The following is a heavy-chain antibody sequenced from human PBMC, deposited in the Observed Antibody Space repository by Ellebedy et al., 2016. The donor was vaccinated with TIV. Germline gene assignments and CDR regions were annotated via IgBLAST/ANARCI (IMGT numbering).Heavy chain of an antibody. Sequence: GGSLRLSXTASGFTFSSYGMHWVRQAPGKGLEWVAVISYDGSNKYYADSVKGRFTISRDNSKNTLYLQMNSLRAEDTAVYYCTKDQHYYGSGSFTFDYWGQGTLVTVSS. CDR3: TKDQHYYGSGSFTFDY. CDR1: GFTFSSYG. D-gene: IGHD3-10*01. V-gene: IGHV3-30*18. CDR2: ISYDGSNK. J-gene: IGHJ4*02.